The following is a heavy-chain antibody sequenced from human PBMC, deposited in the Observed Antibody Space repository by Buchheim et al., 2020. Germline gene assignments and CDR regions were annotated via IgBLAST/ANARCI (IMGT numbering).Heavy chain of an antibody. CDR2: INHSGST. Sequence: QVQLQQWGAGLLKPSETLSLTCAVYGGSFSGYYWSWIRQPPGKGLEWIGEINHSGSTNSNPSLKSRVTISVDTSKNPFPLKLSSVTAADTAVYYCANLRFLEWRDGFDYWGQGTL. J-gene: IGHJ4*02. D-gene: IGHD3-3*01. V-gene: IGHV4-34*01. CDR3: ANLRFLEWRDGFDY. CDR1: GGSFSGYY.